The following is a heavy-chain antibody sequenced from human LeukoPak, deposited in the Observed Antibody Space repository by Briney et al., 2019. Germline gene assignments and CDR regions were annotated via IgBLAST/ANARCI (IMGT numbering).Heavy chain of an antibody. CDR2: IRSKANGGTT. CDR1: GLTFGDYA. Sequence: GGSLRLSCTASGLTFGDYAMSWVRQAPGKGLQWVGFIRSKANGGTTEYAASVKGRFIISRDDSKSIAYLQMNSLKTEDTAVCFCVASEYWGQGTLVTVSS. V-gene: IGHV3-49*04. J-gene: IGHJ4*02. CDR3: VASEY.